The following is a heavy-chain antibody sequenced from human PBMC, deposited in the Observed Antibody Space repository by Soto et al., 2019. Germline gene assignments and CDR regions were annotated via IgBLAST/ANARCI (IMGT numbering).Heavy chain of an antibody. CDR1: GFTFSTYA. D-gene: IGHD4-17*01. CDR3: AKDRYGDYGGIDY. J-gene: IGHJ4*02. CDR2: ITGSGGST. V-gene: IGHV3-23*01. Sequence: GGSLRLSCAASGFTFSTYAMIWVRQAPGKGLEWVSVITGSGGSTYYADSVKGRFTISRDTSKNTLFLQMNSLRAEVSVVYYCAKDRYGDYGGIDYWGQGTMVTVS.